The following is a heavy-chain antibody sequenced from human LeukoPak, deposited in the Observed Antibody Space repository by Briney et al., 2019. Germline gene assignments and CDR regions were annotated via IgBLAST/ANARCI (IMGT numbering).Heavy chain of an antibody. CDR3: VREPPTVLIRFDY. V-gene: IGHV3-30*04. J-gene: IGHJ4*02. D-gene: IGHD4-17*01. CDR1: GFTFSSHA. CDR2: TSYDGRNK. Sequence: GTSLRLSCVASGFTFSSHAMHWVRQTPGKGLEWVAVTSYDGRNKYYADSVEGRFTISRDNSKNTLYLQINSLRAEDTAVYYCVREPPTVLIRFDYWGQGTLVTVSS.